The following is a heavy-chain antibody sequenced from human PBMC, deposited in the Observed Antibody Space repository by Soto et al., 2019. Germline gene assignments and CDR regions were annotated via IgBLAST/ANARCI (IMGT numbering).Heavy chain of an antibody. D-gene: IGHD3-16*01. V-gene: IGHV3-15*01. Sequence: GGSLRLSCAASGFTFSNAWMSWVRQAPGKGLEWVGRFKSKTDGGTTDYAAPVKGRLTISRDDSKNTLYLQMNSLKTEDTAAYYCTPEDLGFDYWGQGTLVTVSS. CDR1: GFTFSNAW. CDR3: TPEDLGFDY. J-gene: IGHJ4*02. CDR2: FKSKTDGGTT.